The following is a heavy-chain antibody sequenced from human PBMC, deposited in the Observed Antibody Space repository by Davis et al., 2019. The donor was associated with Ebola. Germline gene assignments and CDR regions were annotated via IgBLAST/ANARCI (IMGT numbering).Heavy chain of an antibody. J-gene: IGHJ6*03. D-gene: IGHD6-6*01. CDR2: ISYDGSNK. CDR1: GFTFSSYA. Sequence: GESLKISCAASGFTFSSYAMHWVRQAPGKGLEWVAVISYDGSNKYYADSVKGRFTISRDNSKNTLYLQMNSLRAEDTAVYYCAGSSSRGYYYYYMDVWGKGTTVTVSS. V-gene: IGHV3-30-3*01. CDR3: AGSSSRGYYYYYMDV.